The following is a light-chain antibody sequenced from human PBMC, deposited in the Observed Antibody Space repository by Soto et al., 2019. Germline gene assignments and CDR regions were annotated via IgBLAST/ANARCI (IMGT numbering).Light chain of an antibody. Sequence: QSALTQPPSASGSPGQSVTISCTGTSSDVGGYNYVSWYQQHPGKAPKLMIYEGSERPSGVSNRFSGSKSGSTASLTISGLQAEDEADYYCCSYAGTRTYVFGTGTKLTVL. CDR2: EGS. CDR3: CSYAGTRTYV. V-gene: IGLV2-23*01. J-gene: IGLJ1*01. CDR1: SSDVGGYNY.